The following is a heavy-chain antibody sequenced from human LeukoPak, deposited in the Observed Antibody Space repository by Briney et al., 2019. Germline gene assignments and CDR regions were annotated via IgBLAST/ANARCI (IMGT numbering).Heavy chain of an antibody. D-gene: IGHD3-22*01. CDR2: IYYSGTT. J-gene: IGHJ4*02. Sequence: WETLSLTCTVSGGSISSHYWSWFRQTQAGRPEWIAFIYYSGTTNYNPSLKGRVTISIDSTKNQFSLKLSSVTAADTAIYCCARGTGFYDSSGHYYWGYFDSWGQGTLVPVSS. V-gene: IGHV4-59*11. CDR3: ARGTGFYDSSGHYYWGYFDS. CDR1: GGSISSHY.